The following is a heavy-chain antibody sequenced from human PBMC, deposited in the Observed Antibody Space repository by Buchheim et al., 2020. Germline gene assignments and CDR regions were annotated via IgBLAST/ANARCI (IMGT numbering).Heavy chain of an antibody. CDR1: GGSFSGYY. CDR2: INHSGST. V-gene: IGHV4-34*01. D-gene: IGHD6-19*01. Sequence: QVQLQQWGAGLLKPSETLSLTCAVYGGSFSGYYWSWIRQPPGKGLEWIGEINHSGSTNYNPSLKSRVTTSVDTSKNQFSLKLSSVTAADTAVYYCARDSGYSSGWYNYWGQGTL. CDR3: ARDSGYSSGWYNY. J-gene: IGHJ4*02.